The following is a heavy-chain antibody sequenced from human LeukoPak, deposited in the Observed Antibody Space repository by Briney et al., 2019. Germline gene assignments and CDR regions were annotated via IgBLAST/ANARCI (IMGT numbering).Heavy chain of an antibody. CDR1: GGSISSYY. Sequence: PSETLSLTCTVSGGSISSYYWSWIRQPPGKGLEWIGYIYYSGSTNYNPSLKSRVTISVDTSKNQFSLKLSSVTDADTAVYYCARGDDILTGYYNGADYWGQETLVTVSS. CDR3: ARGDDILTGYYNGADY. V-gene: IGHV4-59*01. J-gene: IGHJ4*02. CDR2: IYYSGST. D-gene: IGHD3-9*01.